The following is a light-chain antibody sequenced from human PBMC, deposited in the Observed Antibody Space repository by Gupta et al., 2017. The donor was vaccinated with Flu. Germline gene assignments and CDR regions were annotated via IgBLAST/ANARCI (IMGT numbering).Light chain of an antibody. J-gene: IGKJ1*01. CDR2: WAS. Sequence: DIVLTQSPDSLAVSLGERATTNCKSSQSVLYSSSNKNYLAWYQQKPGQPPKLLIYWASTRESGVPDRFSGSGSGADFTLTISSLQAEDVAVYYCHQYYSLPWAFGQGTKVEIK. CDR3: HQYYSLPWA. CDR1: QSVLYSSSNKNY. V-gene: IGKV4-1*01.